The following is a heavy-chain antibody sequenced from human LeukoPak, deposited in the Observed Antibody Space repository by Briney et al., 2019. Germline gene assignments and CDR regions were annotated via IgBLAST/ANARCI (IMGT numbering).Heavy chain of an antibody. CDR1: GFTFRAYG. J-gene: IGHJ3*02. CDR2: INDSGGRT. Sequence: GGSLRLSCAASGFTFRAYGMSWVRQAPGKGLEWVSIINDSGGRTHYADSVKGRFTISRDNSKNTLYLQMNSLRAEDTAVYYCARRGSLFEDSEWRTAFDIWGQGTMVIVSS. V-gene: IGHV3-23*01. CDR3: ARRGSLFEDSEWRTAFDI. D-gene: IGHD3-3*01.